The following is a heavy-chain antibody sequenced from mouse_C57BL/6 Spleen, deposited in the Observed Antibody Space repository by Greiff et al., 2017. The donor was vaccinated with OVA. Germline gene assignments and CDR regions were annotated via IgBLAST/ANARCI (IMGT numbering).Heavy chain of an antibody. D-gene: IGHD3-3*01. CDR3: ARTRAYGAMDY. J-gene: IGHJ4*01. V-gene: IGHV1-26*01. CDR1: GYTFTDYY. Sequence: VQLQQSGPELVKPGASVKISCKASGYTFTDYYMNWVKQSHGKSLEWIGDINPNNGGTSYNQKFKGKATLTVDKSSSTAYMELRSLTSEDSAVYYCARTRAYGAMDYWGQGTSVTVSS. CDR2: INPNNGGT.